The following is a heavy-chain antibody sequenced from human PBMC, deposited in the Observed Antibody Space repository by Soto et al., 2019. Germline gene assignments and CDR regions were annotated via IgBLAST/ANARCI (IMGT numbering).Heavy chain of an antibody. CDR2: IGTAGDT. Sequence: LRLSCEASGFTLSGFDMHWVRRPTGKGLEWVSSIGTAGDTYYTVSVKGRFTISRDNAKNSLSLQMNSLRAGDMAVYFCAKSQEIGTHFFDSWGQGTQVTVSS. J-gene: IGHJ4*02. CDR3: AKSQEIGTHFFDS. V-gene: IGHV3-13*01. D-gene: IGHD6-13*01. CDR1: GFTLSGFD.